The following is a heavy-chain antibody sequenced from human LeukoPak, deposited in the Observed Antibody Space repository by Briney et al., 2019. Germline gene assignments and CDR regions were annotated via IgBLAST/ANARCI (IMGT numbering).Heavy chain of an antibody. D-gene: IGHD3-16*01. CDR3: ARANPFHGGPYLIGP. CDR2: INPNSGGT. CDR1: GYSFTDYY. Sequence: GASVKVSCKTSGYSFTDYYMHWVRQAPGQGLEWMGWINPNSGGTSSAQKFQGRVTMTRDTSITTVYMEMNWLTSDDTAIYYCARANPFHGGPYLIGPGGQGTLVTVSS. J-gene: IGHJ4*02. V-gene: IGHV1-2*02.